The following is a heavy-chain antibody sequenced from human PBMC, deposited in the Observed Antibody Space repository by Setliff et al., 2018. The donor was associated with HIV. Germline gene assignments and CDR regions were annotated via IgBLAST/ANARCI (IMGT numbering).Heavy chain of an antibody. J-gene: IGHJ4*02. CDR2: LYFGDSDP. CDR3: ARGLGGYFGGGRYYNLPYFDS. CDR1: GSSFYTYW. D-gene: IGHD2-15*01. V-gene: IGHV5-51*01. Sequence: GESLKISCKTSGSSFYTYWVGWVRQMPGKGLEWMGILYFGDSDPKYNPSFEGQGTISADKSIKTAFLQWRSLKTSDTAIYYCARGLGGYFGGGRYYNLPYFDSWGQGTLVTVSS.